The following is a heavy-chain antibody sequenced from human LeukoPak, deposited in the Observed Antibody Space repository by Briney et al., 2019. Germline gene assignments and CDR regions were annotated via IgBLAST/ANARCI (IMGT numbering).Heavy chain of an antibody. Sequence: SETLSLTCTVSGGSISSGSDYWSWIRQPAGKGLEWIGRIYTSGSTNYNPSLKSRVTISVDTSKNQFSLKLSSVTAADTAVYYCARDSSSSATYFDYWGQGTPVTVSS. CDR1: GGSISSGSDY. J-gene: IGHJ4*02. D-gene: IGHD6-6*01. CDR3: ARDSSSSATYFDY. V-gene: IGHV4-61*02. CDR2: IYTSGST.